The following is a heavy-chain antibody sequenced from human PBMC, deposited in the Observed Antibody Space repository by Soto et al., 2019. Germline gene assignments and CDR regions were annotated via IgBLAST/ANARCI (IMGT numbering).Heavy chain of an antibody. CDR1: GYTFTRHY. Sequence: ASVKVSCKASGYTFTRHYIYWVRQAPGEGLQWMGFINPSGGSPVYPQKFQGTVTMTSDTSTTTVYMELSSLRSEDTGVYYCARSRAPGASDAFDIWGQGTMVTVSS. D-gene: IGHD2-8*02. J-gene: IGHJ3*02. CDR3: ARSRAPGASDAFDI. V-gene: IGHV1-46*01. CDR2: INPSGGSP.